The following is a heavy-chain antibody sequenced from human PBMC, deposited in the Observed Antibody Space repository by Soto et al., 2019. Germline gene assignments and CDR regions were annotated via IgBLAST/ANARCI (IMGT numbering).Heavy chain of an antibody. CDR1: GGSISSGGYY. CDR2: IYYSGST. Sequence: PSETLSLTCTVSGGSISSGGYYWSWIRQHPGKGLEWIGYIYYSGSTYYNPSLKSRVTISVDTSKNQFSLKLSSVTAADTAVYYCARDGPRDYYDSSGYLGPRGYYYYGMDVWGQGTTVTVSS. D-gene: IGHD3-22*01. CDR3: ARDGPRDYYDSSGYLGPRGYYYYGMDV. V-gene: IGHV4-31*03. J-gene: IGHJ6*02.